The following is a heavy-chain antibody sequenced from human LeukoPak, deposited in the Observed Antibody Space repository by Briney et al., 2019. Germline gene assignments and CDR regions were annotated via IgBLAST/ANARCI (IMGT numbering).Heavy chain of an antibody. V-gene: IGHV4-34*11. D-gene: IGHD5-12*01. CDR3: ARDPGYSGIDY. J-gene: IGHJ4*02. Sequence: PSETLSLTCAVYGGSFSGYYWSWIRQPPGKGLEWIGYIYYSGSTNYNPSLKSRATMSLDTSKNQFSLNLNSVTAADTAVYYCARDPGYSGIDYWGQGTLVTVSS. CDR2: IYYSGST. CDR1: GGSFSGYY.